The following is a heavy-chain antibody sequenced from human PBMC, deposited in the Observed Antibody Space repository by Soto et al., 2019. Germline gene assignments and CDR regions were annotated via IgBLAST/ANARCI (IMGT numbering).Heavy chain of an antibody. D-gene: IGHD1-1*01. J-gene: IGHJ5*02. CDR2: IYNSGST. Sequence: QVQLLESGPGLVKPSQTLSLTCTVSGGSISSGGYYWSWIRQHPGKGLEWIGYIYNSGSTSYNPSLKSRITMSEDTSKNQFALRLTSVTAADTAVYYCAIQYDNNIPNWFDPWGQGTLVTVSS. V-gene: IGHV4-31*03. CDR3: AIQYDNNIPNWFDP. CDR1: GGSISSGGYY.